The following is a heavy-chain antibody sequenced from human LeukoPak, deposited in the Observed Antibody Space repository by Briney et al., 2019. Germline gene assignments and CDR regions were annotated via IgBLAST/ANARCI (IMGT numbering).Heavy chain of an antibody. Sequence: KPGGTLRLSCAASGFTFSSYGMSWVRQAPGKGLEWVSSISSSSSYIYYADSVKGRFTISRDNAKNSLYLQMNSLRAEDTAVYYCARGVAAAGKGVVNFDYWGQGTLVTVSS. CDR2: ISSSSSYI. CDR1: GFTFSSYG. D-gene: IGHD6-13*01. CDR3: ARGVAAAGKGVVNFDY. V-gene: IGHV3-21*01. J-gene: IGHJ4*02.